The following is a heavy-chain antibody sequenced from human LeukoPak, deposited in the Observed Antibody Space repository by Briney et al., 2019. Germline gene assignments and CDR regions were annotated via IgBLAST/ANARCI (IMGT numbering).Heavy chain of an antibody. CDR1: GFTFDDYA. CDR2: ISWNSGST. CDR3: AKWNRQPLVKGWFDT. D-gene: IGHD6-13*01. J-gene: IGHJ5*02. Sequence: PGRSLRLSCAASGFTFDDYAMHWVRQAPGKGLEWVSSISWNSGSTAYADSVKGRFTISRDNANNSLSLLMNSLRVEDTAFYYCAKWNRQPLVKGWFDTWGQGALVIVS. V-gene: IGHV3-9*01.